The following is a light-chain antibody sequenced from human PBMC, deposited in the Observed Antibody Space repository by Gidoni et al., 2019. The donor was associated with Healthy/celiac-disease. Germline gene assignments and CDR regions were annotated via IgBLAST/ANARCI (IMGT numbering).Light chain of an antibody. V-gene: IGKV3-20*01. CDR1: QSVSSSY. J-gene: IGKJ4*01. CDR2: GAS. CDR3: QQYGSSP. Sequence: EIVLTQSPVTLSLSPGERATLSCMASQSVSSSYLAWYQQKPGQAPRLLIYGASSRATGIPDRFSGSGSGTDFTLTISRLEPEDFAVYYCQQYGSSPFGGGTKVEIK.